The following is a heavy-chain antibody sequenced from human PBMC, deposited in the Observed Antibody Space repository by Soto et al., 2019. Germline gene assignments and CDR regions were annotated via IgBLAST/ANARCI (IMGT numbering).Heavy chain of an antibody. Sequence: WGSLRLSCEVSGFTFSAYWMHWVRQVPGKGLIWVSRISDDGSTTTYADSVKGRFTISRDNAKNTLYLQMNSLRADDTGLYYCTRGPRVSSTGTGAHWGQGTLVTVSS. CDR2: ISDDGSTT. CDR1: GFTFSAYW. CDR3: TRGPRVSSTGTGAH. D-gene: IGHD1-1*01. V-gene: IGHV3-74*01. J-gene: IGHJ4*02.